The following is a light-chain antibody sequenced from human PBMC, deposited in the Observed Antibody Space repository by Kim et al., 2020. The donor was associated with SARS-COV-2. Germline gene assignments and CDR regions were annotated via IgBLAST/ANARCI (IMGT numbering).Light chain of an antibody. CDR2: KAS. CDR3: QQYKSYSWT. J-gene: IGKJ1*01. CDR1: QSISTW. Sequence: DIKMTQSPSTLSASVGDRVTITCRASQSISTWLAWYQQKPGKAPKVLIYKASSLQSGVPSRFSGSGSGSEFTLTISNLQPDDFATYYCQQYKSYSWTFGQGTKVDIK. V-gene: IGKV1-5*03.